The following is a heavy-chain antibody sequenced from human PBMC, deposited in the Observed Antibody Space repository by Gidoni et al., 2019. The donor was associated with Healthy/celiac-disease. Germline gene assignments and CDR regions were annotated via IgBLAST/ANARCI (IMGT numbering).Heavy chain of an antibody. D-gene: IGHD3-3*01. V-gene: IGHV3-30*18. J-gene: IGHJ6*02. Sequence: VQLVESGGGVVQPGRSRRRSCAASGFTLSSYGIHWARQAPGKGLEWVAVISYDGSNKYSADSVTGRFTISRDNSKNTLYLKMNILRAEDTAVYSCAKGIFGGPSYYGMDVWGQGTTVTVSS. CDR1: GFTLSSYG. CDR3: AKGIFGGPSYYGMDV. CDR2: ISYDGSNK.